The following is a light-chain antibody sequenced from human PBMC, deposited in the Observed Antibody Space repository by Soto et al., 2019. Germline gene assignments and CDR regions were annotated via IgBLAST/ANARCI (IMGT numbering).Light chain of an antibody. CDR1: QSVGNN. Sequence: EIVITQSPATLSVSPGERATLSCRASQSVGNNLAWLQQRPGQAPSLLFYGASTRAPGIPARFSASGSRTDFTLTISSLQSEDFAVYYGLQYGDWPPEYTFGQGTTVEI. CDR2: GAS. J-gene: IGKJ2*01. CDR3: LQYGDWPPEYT. V-gene: IGKV3-15*01.